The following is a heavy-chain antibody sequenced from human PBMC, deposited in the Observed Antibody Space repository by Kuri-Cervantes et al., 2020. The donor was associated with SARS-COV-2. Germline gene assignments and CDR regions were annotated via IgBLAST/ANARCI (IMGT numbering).Heavy chain of an antibody. D-gene: IGHD6-19*01. CDR3: ARGIAVAGAKYFDY. CDR2: LYTSGST. V-gene: IGHV4-61*02. CDR1: GGSISSGSYY. J-gene: IGHJ4*02. Sequence: SCTVSGGSISSGSYYWTWIRQPAGKGLEWIGRLYTSGSTNYNPSLKSRVTISADTSKNQFSLNLSSVTAADTAVHYCARGIAVAGAKYFDYWGQGTLVTVSS.